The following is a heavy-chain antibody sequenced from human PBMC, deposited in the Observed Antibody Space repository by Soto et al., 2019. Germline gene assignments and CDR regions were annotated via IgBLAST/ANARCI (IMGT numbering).Heavy chain of an antibody. CDR3: ARRRADCSSTSCYLDFGMDV. D-gene: IGHD2-2*01. CDR1: GGTFSSYA. Sequence: QVQLVQSGAEVKKPGSSVKVSCKASGGTFSSYAISWVRQAPGQGLEWMGGIIPIFGTANYAQKSQGRVTITADESTSTAYMELSSLRSEDTAVYYCARRRADCSSTSCYLDFGMDVWGQGTTVTVSS. J-gene: IGHJ6*02. V-gene: IGHV1-69*01. CDR2: IIPIFGTA.